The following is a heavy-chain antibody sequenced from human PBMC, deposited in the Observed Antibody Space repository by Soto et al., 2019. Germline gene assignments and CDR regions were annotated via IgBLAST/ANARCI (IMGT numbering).Heavy chain of an antibody. D-gene: IGHD2-21*01. CDR3: ARRANIPSWYFDL. Sequence: QVQLQESGPGLVKPSETLSLVCNVSGASISRSNSYWGWIRQPPGKGLEWIASINFSGTTYYNPSLKSRVTMSVDLSRNQFSLRLASVTAADTAVYFCARRANIPSWYFDLWGREIWVTVSS. CDR2: INFSGTT. V-gene: IGHV4-39*01. J-gene: IGHJ2*01. CDR1: GASISRSNSY.